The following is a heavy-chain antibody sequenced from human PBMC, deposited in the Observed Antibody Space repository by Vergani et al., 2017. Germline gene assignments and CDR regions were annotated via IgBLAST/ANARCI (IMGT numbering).Heavy chain of an antibody. J-gene: IGHJ6*02. CDR3: ARDPGWYVPWDYGMDV. CDR2: INPSGGST. Sequence: QVQLVQSGAEVKKPGASVKVSCKASGYTFTSYYMHWVRQAPGQGLEWMGIINPSGGSTSYAQKFQGRVTMTRDTSTSTVYMELSSLRSEDTAVYYCARDPGWYVPWDYGMDVWGQGTTVTVSS. D-gene: IGHD6-19*01. V-gene: IGHV1-46*01. CDR1: GYTFTSYY.